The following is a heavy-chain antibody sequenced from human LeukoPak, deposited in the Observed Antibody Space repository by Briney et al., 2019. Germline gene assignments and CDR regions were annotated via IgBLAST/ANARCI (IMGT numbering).Heavy chain of an antibody. D-gene: IGHD6-13*01. V-gene: IGHV3-23*01. CDR1: GFTFSNYA. CDR3: ARGAHSSSRP. J-gene: IGHJ4*02. CDR2: VSASGGTP. Sequence: GGSLRLSCAASGFTFSNYAMTWVRQAPGKGLEWVSAVSASGGTPYYADSVKGRFTISRDNSKRTLWLQMNSLRAEDTATYYCARGAHSSSRPWGQGTLVTVSS.